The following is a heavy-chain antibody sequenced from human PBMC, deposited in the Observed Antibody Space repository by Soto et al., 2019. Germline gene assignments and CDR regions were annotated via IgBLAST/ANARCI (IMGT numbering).Heavy chain of an antibody. CDR1: GSTFGDYA. Sequence: PGWPLRLSCADSGSTFGDYAMHWVRQAPGKGLEWVSYVTWNSGSIGYADSVKGRFTISRDNAKNSLYLQMNSLRAEDTAFYYCAKGRGSSGYLGFDYWGQVALVSVSP. CDR3: AKGRGSSGYLGFDY. CDR2: VTWNSGSI. V-gene: IGHV3-9*01. J-gene: IGHJ4*02. D-gene: IGHD3-22*01.